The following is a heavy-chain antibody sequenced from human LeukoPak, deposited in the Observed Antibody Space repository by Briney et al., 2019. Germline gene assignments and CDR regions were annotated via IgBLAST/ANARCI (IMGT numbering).Heavy chain of an antibody. CDR3: ARDQSSGWFYFDY. D-gene: IGHD6-19*01. J-gene: IGHJ4*02. CDR2: ISSSSSTI. CDR1: GFTFSNYA. Sequence: GGSLRLSCAASGFTFSNYAMNWVRQAPGKGLEWVSYISSSSSTIYYADSVKGRFTISRDNAKNSLYLQMNSLRAEDTAVYYCARDQSSGWFYFDYWGQGTLVTVSS. V-gene: IGHV3-48*01.